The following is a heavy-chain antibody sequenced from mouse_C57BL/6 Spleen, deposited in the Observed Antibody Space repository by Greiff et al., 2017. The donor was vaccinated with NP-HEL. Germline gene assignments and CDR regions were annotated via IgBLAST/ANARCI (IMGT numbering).Heavy chain of an antibody. J-gene: IGHJ1*03. CDR2: IDPSDSST. CDR1: GYTFTSYW. D-gene: IGHD2-4*01. CDR3: ARGLRWYCDV. Sequence: QVQLQQPGAELVMPGASVKLSCKASGYTFTSYWMHWVKQRPGQGLEWIGEIDPSDSSTNYNQKFKGKSTLTVDKSSSTAYMQLSSLTSEDSAVYYWARGLRWYCDVWGTGTTVTVSS. V-gene: IGHV1-69*01.